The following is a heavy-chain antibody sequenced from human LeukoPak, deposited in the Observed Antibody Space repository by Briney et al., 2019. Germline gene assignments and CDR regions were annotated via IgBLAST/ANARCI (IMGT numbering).Heavy chain of an antibody. D-gene: IGHD3-10*01. CDR1: GYTFTGYY. V-gene: IGHV1-2*02. CDR2: INPNSGGT. CDR3: ARARRVGSGSYYMNY. J-gene: IGHJ4*02. Sequence: GASVKLSCKASGYTFTGYYIHWVRQAPGQGLEWMGWINPNSGGTNYAQKFQGRVTMTRDTSISTAYMELSSLRSEDTAVYYCARARRVGSGSYYMNYWGQGTLVTVSS.